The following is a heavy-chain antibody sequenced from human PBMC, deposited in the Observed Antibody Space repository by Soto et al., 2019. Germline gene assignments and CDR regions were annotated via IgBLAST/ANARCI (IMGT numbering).Heavy chain of an antibody. CDR2: ITASGYSA. D-gene: IGHD3-16*01. CDR3: AKGDLLWDPFDF. J-gene: IGHJ4*02. CDR1: VLAFINYA. V-gene: IGHV3-23*01. Sequence: GWSLRLSCASSVLAFINYAMTWVRQAPGKGLEWVSIITASGYSAYYGGAVKGRFTTSRDNSRSTLYLQMNGLRADDTAVYYCAKGDLLWDPFDFWGQGTLVTVSS.